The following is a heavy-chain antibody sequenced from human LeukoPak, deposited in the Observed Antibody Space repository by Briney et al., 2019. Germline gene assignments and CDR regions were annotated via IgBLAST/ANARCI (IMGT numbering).Heavy chain of an antibody. Sequence: SETLSLTCAVYGGSFSGYYWSWIRQPPGKGLEWIGEINHSGSTNYNPSLKNRVTISVDTSKNQLSLKLSSVTAADTAVYYCARLGDSSGSFDYWGQGILVTVSS. CDR2: INHSGST. D-gene: IGHD3-22*01. V-gene: IGHV4-34*01. CDR3: ARLGDSSGSFDY. J-gene: IGHJ4*02. CDR1: GGSFSGYY.